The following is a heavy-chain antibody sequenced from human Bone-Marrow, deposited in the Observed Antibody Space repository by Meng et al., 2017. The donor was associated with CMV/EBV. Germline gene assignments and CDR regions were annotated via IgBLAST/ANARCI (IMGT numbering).Heavy chain of an antibody. D-gene: IGHD2-2*01. CDR3: ARKKEPIVVVPAAILGTYGMDV. CDR1: GFTFSSYS. V-gene: IGHV3-21*01. Sequence: GESLKISCTASGFTFSSYSMNWVRQAPGKGLEWVSSISSSSSYIYYADSVKGRFTISRDNAKNSLYLQMNSLRAEDTAVYYCARKKEPIVVVPAAILGTYGMDVWGQGTTVTVSS. CDR2: ISSSSSYI. J-gene: IGHJ6*02.